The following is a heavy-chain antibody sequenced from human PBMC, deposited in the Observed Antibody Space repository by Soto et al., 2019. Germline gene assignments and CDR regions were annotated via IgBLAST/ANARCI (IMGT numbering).Heavy chain of an antibody. D-gene: IGHD3-10*01. J-gene: IGHJ5*02. V-gene: IGHV3-30*18. CDR1: GFTFSSYG. Sequence: GGSLRLSCAASGFTFSSYGMHWVRQAPGKGLEWVAVISYDGSNKYYADSVKGRFTISRDSSKNTLYLQMNSLRAEDTAVYYCAKDRAILWFGEWGWFDPWGQGTLVTVSS. CDR2: ISYDGSNK. CDR3: AKDRAILWFGEWGWFDP.